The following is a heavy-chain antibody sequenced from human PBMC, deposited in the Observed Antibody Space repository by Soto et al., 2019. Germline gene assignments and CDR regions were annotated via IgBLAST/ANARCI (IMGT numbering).Heavy chain of an antibody. V-gene: IGHV1-18*01. J-gene: IGHJ3*01. D-gene: IGHD6-19*01. CDR1: GYTFVSYG. CDR3: SRDAQKWLVAAFDV. CDR2: ISPYNGNT. Sequence: GASVKVSCKASGYTFVSYGIIWVRQAPGQGLEWMGWISPYNGNTNYAQKFQGRVTMTTDTSTSTVYMELRSLRSDDTAVYYCSRDAQKWLVAAFDVWGQGTMVTVSS.